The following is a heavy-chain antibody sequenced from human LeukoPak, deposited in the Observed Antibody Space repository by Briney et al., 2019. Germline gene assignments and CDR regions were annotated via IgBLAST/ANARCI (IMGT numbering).Heavy chain of an antibody. CDR3: ARDHSSSSEDY. D-gene: IGHD6-13*01. CDR1: GASFTGYY. J-gene: IGHJ4*02. Sequence: SETLSLTCDVYGASFTGYYWSWIRQSPGKGLEWIGEMNQRGSMNYNPSLKSRVTISVDTSKNQFSLKLNSVTAADTAVYYCARDHSSSSEDYWGQGTLVTVSS. CDR2: MNQRGSM. V-gene: IGHV4-34*01.